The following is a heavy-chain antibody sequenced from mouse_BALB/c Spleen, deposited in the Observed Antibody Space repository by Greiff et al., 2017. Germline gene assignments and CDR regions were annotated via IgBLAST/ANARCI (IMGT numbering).Heavy chain of an antibody. J-gene: IGHJ4*01. CDR3: TRRRIYDGYYYAMDY. Sequence: QVQLQQPGAELVKPGASVKLSCKASGYTFTSYWMHWVKQRPGQGLEWIGEINPSNGRTNYNEKFKSKATLTVDKSSSTAYMQLSSLTSEDSAVYYCTRRRIYDGYYYAMDYWGQGTSVTVSA. CDR1: GYTFTSYW. CDR2: INPSNGRT. D-gene: IGHD2-3*01. V-gene: IGHV1S81*02.